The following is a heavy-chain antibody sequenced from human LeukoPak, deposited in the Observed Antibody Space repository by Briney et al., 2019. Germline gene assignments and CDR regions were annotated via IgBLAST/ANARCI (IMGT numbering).Heavy chain of an antibody. D-gene: IGHD2-15*01. V-gene: IGHV4-38-2*01. CDR2: IYHSGST. CDR1: GYSISSGYY. J-gene: IGHJ4*02. CDR3: ARQYCSGGSCYIGY. Sequence: SSETLSPTCAVSGYSISSGYYWGWIRQPPGKGLEWIGSIYHSGSTYYNPSLKSQVTISVDTSKNQFSLKLSSVTAADTAVYYCARQYCSGGSCYIGYWGQGTLVTVSS.